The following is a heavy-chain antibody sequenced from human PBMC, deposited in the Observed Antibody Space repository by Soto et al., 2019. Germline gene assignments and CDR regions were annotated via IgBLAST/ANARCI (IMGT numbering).Heavy chain of an antibody. D-gene: IGHD1-26*01. CDR1: GFTFSSYA. CDR3: ARDVYGFREPGGLNWFDP. CDR2: ISGSGGST. J-gene: IGHJ5*02. V-gene: IGHV3-23*01. Sequence: EVQLLESGGGLVQPGGSLRLSCAASGFTFSSYAMSWVRQAPGKGLEWVSAISGSGGSTYYADSVKGRFTISRDNAKNSLYLQMNSLRAEDTAVYYCARDVYGFREPGGLNWFDPWGQGTLVTVSS.